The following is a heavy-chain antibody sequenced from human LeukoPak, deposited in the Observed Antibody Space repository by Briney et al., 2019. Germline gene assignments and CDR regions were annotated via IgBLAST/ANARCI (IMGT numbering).Heavy chain of an antibody. V-gene: IGHV3-49*04. D-gene: IGHD3-10*01. CDR3: TRETTSVRGNPLLDY. CDR1: GFTFGDYG. Sequence: PGGSLRLSCKASGFTFGDYGMSWVRQAPGKGLEWVGFIRSKAYGETTEYAASVQGRFTISRDESKSIAYLQMNSLKTEDTAVHYCTRETTSVRGNPLLDYWGQGTLVTVSS. CDR2: IRSKAYGETT. J-gene: IGHJ4*02.